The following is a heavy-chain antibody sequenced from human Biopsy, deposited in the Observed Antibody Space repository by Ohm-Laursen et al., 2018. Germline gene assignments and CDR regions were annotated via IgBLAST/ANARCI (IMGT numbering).Heavy chain of an antibody. CDR3: ATKLTGYFHH. D-gene: IGHD1-1*01. CDR2: NITILGTG. J-gene: IGHJ1*01. V-gene: IGHV1-69*13. CDR1: GGTFSNYG. Sequence: VKISCKVPGGTFSNYGVNWVRQAPGQGLEWLGGNITILGTGNYAQKFQDRVTVAADASTSTTTMELRSLRSDDTAVYYCATKLTGYFHHWGQGTLVIVSS.